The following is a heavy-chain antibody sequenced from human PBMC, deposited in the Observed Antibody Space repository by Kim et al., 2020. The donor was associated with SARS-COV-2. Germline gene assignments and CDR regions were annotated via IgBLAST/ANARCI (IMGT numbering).Heavy chain of an antibody. CDR3: ANHKAPATRIAAAGTTFDY. D-gene: IGHD6-13*01. CDR2: ISGSGGST. J-gene: IGHJ4*02. CDR1: GFTFSSYA. Sequence: GGSLRLSCAASGFTFSSYAMSWVRQAPGKGLEWVSAISGSGGSTYYADSVKGRFTISRDNSKNTLYLQMNSLRAEDTAVYYCANHKAPATRIAAAGTTFDYWGQGTLVTVSS. V-gene: IGHV3-23*01.